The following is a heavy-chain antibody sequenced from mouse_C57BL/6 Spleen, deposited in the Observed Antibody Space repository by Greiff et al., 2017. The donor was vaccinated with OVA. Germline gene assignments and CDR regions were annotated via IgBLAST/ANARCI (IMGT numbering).Heavy chain of an antibody. CDR1: GFTFSDNG. CDR2: ISSGSSTI. CDR3: ARGYFDY. Sequence: DVKLVESGGGLVKPGGSLKLSCAASGFTFSDNGMHWVRQAPEKGLEWVAYISSGSSTIYYADTVKGRFTISRDNAKNTLFLQMTSLRSEDTAMYYCARGYFDYWGQGTTLTVSS. V-gene: IGHV5-17*01. J-gene: IGHJ2*01.